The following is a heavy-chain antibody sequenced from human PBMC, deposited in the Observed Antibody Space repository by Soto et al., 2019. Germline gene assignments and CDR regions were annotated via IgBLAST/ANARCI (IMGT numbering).Heavy chain of an antibody. CDR2: IYPGDSDT. D-gene: IGHD3-9*01. J-gene: IGHJ4*02. Sequence: GDSLKISCKGSVYSFPSYWIGWVRQRPGKGLEWMGIIYPGDSDTRYSPSFQFQVTISADKSISTAYLQWSSLKASDTAMYYCARQLSRTGYPVYFDYWGQGTLVTVSS. CDR3: ARQLSRTGYPVYFDY. CDR1: VYSFPSYW. V-gene: IGHV5-51*01.